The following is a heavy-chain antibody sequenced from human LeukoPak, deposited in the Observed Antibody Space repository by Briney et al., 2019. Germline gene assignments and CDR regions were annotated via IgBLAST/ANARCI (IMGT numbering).Heavy chain of an antibody. V-gene: IGHV3-23*01. CDR2: ISGSGGST. J-gene: IGHJ4*02. D-gene: IGHD3-22*01. CDR1: GFTFSSYA. CDR3: AKNLLYYYDSSGYPAGYFDY. Sequence: PGGSLRLSCAASGFTFSSYAMSWVRQAPGKGLGWVSAISGSGGSTYYADSVKGRFTISRDNSKNTLYLQMNSLRAEDTAVYYCAKNLLYYYDSSGYPAGYFDYWGQGTLVTVSS.